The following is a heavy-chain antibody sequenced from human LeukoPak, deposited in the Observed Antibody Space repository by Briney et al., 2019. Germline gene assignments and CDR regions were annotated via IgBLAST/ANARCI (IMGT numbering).Heavy chain of an antibody. J-gene: IGHJ6*02. D-gene: IGHD2-2*01. CDR3: AKEVVVVPAAIIDYYYYGMDV. CDR2: IKQDGSEK. V-gene: IGHV3-7*01. CDR1: GINFSRHL. Sequence: GGSPRLSWTAPGINFSRHLLSWVRQAAGKGLGWVANIKQDGSEKYYVDSVKGRFTISRDNDKNSLYLQMNSLRAEDTAVYYCAKEVVVVPAAIIDYYYYGMDVWGQGTTVTVSS.